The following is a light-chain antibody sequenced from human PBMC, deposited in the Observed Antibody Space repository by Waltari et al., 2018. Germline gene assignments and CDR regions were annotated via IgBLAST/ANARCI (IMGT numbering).Light chain of an antibody. CDR3: QQTHSLPPT. CDR2: AAS. V-gene: IGKV1-39*01. J-gene: IGKJ2*01. CDR1: QFVNNY. Sequence: DIQMTQTPSSLSASVGDSITITCRASQFVNNYMNWYKLKPGRAPKLIIYAASSMQSGVPSRFSGSRSATDFTLTLTNLQPDDFATYVCQQTHSLPPTFGQGTKLDVK.